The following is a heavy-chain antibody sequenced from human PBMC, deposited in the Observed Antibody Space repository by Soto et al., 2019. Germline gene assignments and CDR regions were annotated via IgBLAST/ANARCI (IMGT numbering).Heavy chain of an antibody. D-gene: IGHD2-2*01. J-gene: IGHJ5*02. V-gene: IGHV4-30-4*08. CDR3: ARATIVLVPAAMVSHWFDP. Sequence: TLSLTCTVSGGSITTNYWSWVRQPPGKGLEWIGYIYYSGSTYYNPSLKSRVTISVDTSKNQFSLKLSSVTAADTAVYYCARATIVLVPAAMVSHWFDPWGQGTLVTVSS. CDR2: IYYSGST. CDR1: GGSITTNY.